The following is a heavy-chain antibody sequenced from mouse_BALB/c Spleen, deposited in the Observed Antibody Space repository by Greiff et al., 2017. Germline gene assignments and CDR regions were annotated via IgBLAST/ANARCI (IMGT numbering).Heavy chain of an antibody. CDR3: AYYYGSSYEGFAY. CDR2: ISYDGSN. CDR1: GYSITSGYY. J-gene: IGHJ3*01. V-gene: IGHV3-6*02. D-gene: IGHD1-1*01. Sequence: EVKLMESGPGLVKPSQSLSLTCSVTGYSITSGYYWNWIRQFPGNKLEWMGYISYDGSNNYNPSLKNRISITRDTSKNQFFLKLNSVTTEDTATYYCAYYYGSSYEGFAYWGQGTLVTVSA.